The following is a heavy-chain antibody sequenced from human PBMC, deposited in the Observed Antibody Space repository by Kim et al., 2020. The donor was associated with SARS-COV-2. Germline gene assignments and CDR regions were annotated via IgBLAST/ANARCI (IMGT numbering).Heavy chain of an antibody. CDR3: ARDRTVTTTAYYYYGMDV. V-gene: IGHV3-30*01. Sequence: GRFTISRDNSKNTLYLQMNSLRAEDTAVYYCARDRTVTTTAYYYYGMDVWGQGTTVTVSS. D-gene: IGHD4-17*01. J-gene: IGHJ6*02.